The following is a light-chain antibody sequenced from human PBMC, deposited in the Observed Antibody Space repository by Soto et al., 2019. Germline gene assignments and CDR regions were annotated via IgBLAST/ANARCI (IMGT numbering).Light chain of an antibody. V-gene: IGKV3-20*01. J-gene: IGKJ2*01. CDR1: QGVSSSD. Sequence: VLTQSPGTLALSPGERATLSCRASQGVSSSDLAWYQHKPGQAPRRLIYSTSNRAPGIPDRFSGSGSWTDITLSNARLEPEYFAVDYGPQYGSLPYTFGKGTKLEIK. CDR3: PQYGSLPYT. CDR2: STS.